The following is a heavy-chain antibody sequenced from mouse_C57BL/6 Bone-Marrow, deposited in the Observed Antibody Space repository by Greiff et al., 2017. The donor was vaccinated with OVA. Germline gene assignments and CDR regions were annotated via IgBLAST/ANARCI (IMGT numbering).Heavy chain of an antibody. Sequence: EVKLVESGEGLVKPGGSLKLSCAASGFTFSSYAMSWVRQTPEKRLEWVAYISSGGDYIYYADTVKGRFTISRDNARNTLYLQMSSLKSEDTAMYYCTRDRVTTVVATPHWYFDVWGTGTTVTVSS. CDR1: GFTFSSYA. V-gene: IGHV5-9-1*02. CDR2: ISSGGDYI. J-gene: IGHJ1*03. D-gene: IGHD1-1*01. CDR3: TRDRVTTVVATPHWYFDV.